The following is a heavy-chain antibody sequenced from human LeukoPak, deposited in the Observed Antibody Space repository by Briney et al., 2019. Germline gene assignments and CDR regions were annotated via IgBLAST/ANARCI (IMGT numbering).Heavy chain of an antibody. CDR3: ARDGTYTDYDPDFDI. D-gene: IGHD5-12*01. CDR2: ISHSSGNI. Sequence: GGSLRLSCVASGFTFSTYGMNWVRQAPGKGLEWVSHISHSSGNIYYVDSVKGRFTISRDNAKNSLYLHMNSLRDEDTAVYYCARDGTYTDYDPDFDIWGQGTLVTVSS. V-gene: IGHV3-48*02. J-gene: IGHJ4*02. CDR1: GFTFSTYG.